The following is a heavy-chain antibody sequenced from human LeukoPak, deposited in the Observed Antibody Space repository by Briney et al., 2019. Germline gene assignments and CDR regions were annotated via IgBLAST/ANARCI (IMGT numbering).Heavy chain of an antibody. Sequence: SETLSLTCSVSGGSISSYYWSWIRQPPGKGLEWIGYIYYSGSTNYNPSLKSRVTISVDTSKNQFSLKLSSVTAADTAVYYCARTEVLPDYYYNSGGFDYWGRGILVTVSS. CDR2: IYYSGST. J-gene: IGHJ4*02. V-gene: IGHV4-59*01. D-gene: IGHD3-10*01. CDR1: GGSISSYY. CDR3: ARTEVLPDYYYNSGGFDY.